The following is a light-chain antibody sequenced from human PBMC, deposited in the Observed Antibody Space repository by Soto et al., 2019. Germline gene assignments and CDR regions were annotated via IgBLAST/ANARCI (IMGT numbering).Light chain of an antibody. CDR3: QQYYRSRT. CDR2: WAS. V-gene: IGKV4-1*01. Sequence: DIVMTQSPDSLAVSLGERATINCKSSQSVLYSSNNKNYLAWYQQKPGQPPTLLIYWASTRESGVPDRFTGSGSGTDFTLTSSSLQAEDVAVYYCQQYYRSRTFGQGTKVEIK. CDR1: QSVLYSSNNKNY. J-gene: IGKJ1*01.